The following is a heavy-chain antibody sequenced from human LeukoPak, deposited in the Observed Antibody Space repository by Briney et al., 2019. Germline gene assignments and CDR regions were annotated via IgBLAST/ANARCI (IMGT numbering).Heavy chain of an antibody. D-gene: IGHD4-23*01. V-gene: IGHV4-59*01. J-gene: IGHJ4*02. CDR3: ARGVGNPGFFDY. CDR1: GGSISSYY. CDR2: IYYSGST. Sequence: SETLSLTCTVSGGSISSYYWSWIRQPPGKGLEWIGYIYYSGSTNYNPSLKSRVTISVDTSKNQFSLKLSSVTAADTAVYYCARGVGNPGFFDYWGQGTLVTVSS.